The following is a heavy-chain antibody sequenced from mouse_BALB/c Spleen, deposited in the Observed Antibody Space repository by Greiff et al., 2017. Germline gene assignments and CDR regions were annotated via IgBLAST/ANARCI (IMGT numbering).Heavy chain of an antibody. J-gene: IGHJ3*01. Sequence: EVQGVESGGGLVQPGGSLRLSCATSGFTFTDYYMSWVRQPPGKALEWLGFIRNKANGYTTEYSASVKGRFTISRDNSQSILYLQMNTLRAEDSATYYCARYFTTAEGFAYWGQGTLVTVSA. D-gene: IGHD1-2*01. V-gene: IGHV7-3*02. CDR1: GFTFTDYY. CDR2: IRNKANGYTT. CDR3: ARYFTTAEGFAY.